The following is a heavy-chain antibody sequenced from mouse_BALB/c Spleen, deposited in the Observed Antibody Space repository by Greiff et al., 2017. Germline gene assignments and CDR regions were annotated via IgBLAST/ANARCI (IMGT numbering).Heavy chain of an antibody. V-gene: IGHV1-4*02. CDR2: INPSSGYT. Sequence: VQLQQSAAELARPGASVKMSCKASGYTFTSYTMHWVKQRPGQGLEWIGYINPSSGYTEYNQKFKDKTTLTADKSSSTAYMQLSSLTSEDSAVYYCARDRYDSFAYWGQGTLVTVSA. CDR1: GYTFTSYT. D-gene: IGHD2-14*01. CDR3: ARDRYDSFAY. J-gene: IGHJ3*01.